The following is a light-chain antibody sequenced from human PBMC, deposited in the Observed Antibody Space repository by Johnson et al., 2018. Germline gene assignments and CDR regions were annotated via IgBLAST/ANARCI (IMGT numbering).Light chain of an antibody. CDR2: ENN. V-gene: IGLV1-51*02. J-gene: IGLJ1*01. Sequence: SVLTQPPSVSAAPGQKVTISCSGSSSNIGNNYVSWYQQLPGTAPKLLIYENNKRPSGIPDRFSGYKSGTSATLGITGLQTGDEADYYCGTWDSSLIAGNVFGTGTKVTVL. CDR3: GTWDSSLIAGNV. CDR1: SSNIGNNY.